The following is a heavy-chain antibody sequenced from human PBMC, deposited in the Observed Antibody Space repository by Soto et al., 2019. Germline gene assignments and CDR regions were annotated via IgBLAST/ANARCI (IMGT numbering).Heavy chain of an antibody. CDR2: ISGNSAYI. CDR3: ARAPPGDLYGMDV. CDR1: GFTFSNYY. J-gene: IGHJ6*01. V-gene: IGHV3-21*01. D-gene: IGHD2-21*02. Sequence: EVQLVESGGGLVKPGGSLRLSCVASGFTFSNYYMYWVRQAPEKGLEWVSSISGNSAYIYYTGSLKGRFTISRDNAKTSLFLQMNSLRAEDTAVYFCARAPPGDLYGMDVW.